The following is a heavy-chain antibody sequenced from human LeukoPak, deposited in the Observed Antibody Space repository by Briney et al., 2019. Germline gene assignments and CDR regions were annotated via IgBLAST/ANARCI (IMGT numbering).Heavy chain of an antibody. CDR3: ARSITIFAVAFDI. V-gene: IGHV3-33*01. CDR2: IWYDGSNK. Sequence: GGSLRLSCAASGFTFSSYGMHWVRQAPGKGLEWVAVIWYDGSNKYYADSVKGRFTISRDNSKNTLYLQMNSLRAEDTAVYYCARSITIFAVAFDIWGQGTMVTVSS. CDR1: GFTFSSYG. D-gene: IGHD3-3*01. J-gene: IGHJ3*02.